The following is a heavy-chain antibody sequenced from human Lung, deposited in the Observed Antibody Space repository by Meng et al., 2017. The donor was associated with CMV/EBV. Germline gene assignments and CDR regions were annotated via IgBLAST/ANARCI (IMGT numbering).Heavy chain of an antibody. CDR3: ARVRARGMDV. CDR1: GYTFTGYY. J-gene: IGHJ6*02. Sequence: ASXXVSCKASGYTFTGYYMHWVRQAPGQGLEWMGWINPNSGGTNYAQKFQGRVNMNRDTSISTAYMELRRLRSEDTAVYYCARVRARGMDVWGQGATVTVSS. CDR2: INPNSGGT. D-gene: IGHD3-16*01. V-gene: IGHV1-2*02.